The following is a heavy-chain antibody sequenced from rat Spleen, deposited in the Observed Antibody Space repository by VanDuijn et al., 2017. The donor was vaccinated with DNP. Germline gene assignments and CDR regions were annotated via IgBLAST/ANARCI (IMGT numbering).Heavy chain of an antibody. CDR2: ITGSAGST. CDR3: AKDMGGYNPFAY. Sequence: EVQLVESGGDLVQPGRSLKLSCVASGFTFKIYWMAWIRQVPGKGLEWISSITGSAGSTYYRDSVKGRFTISRDNAKSTLYLQMESLRSEDTATYYCAKDMGGYNPFAYWGQGTLVTVSS. D-gene: IGHD1-5*01. CDR1: GFTFKIYW. V-gene: IGHV5-31*01. J-gene: IGHJ3*01.